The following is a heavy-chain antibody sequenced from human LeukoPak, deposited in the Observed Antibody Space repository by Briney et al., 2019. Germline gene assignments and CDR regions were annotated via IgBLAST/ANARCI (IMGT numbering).Heavy chain of an antibody. CDR2: IYYSGST. V-gene: IGHV4-59*01. Sequence: ETSETLSLTCTVSGGSISSYYWSWIRQPPGKGLEWIGYIYYSGSTNYNPSLKSRVTISVDTSKNQFSLKLSSVTAADTAVYYCARDPRGGDYYYYGMDVWGKGTTVTVSS. CDR3: ARDPRGGDYYYYGMDV. J-gene: IGHJ6*04. D-gene: IGHD3-10*01. CDR1: GGSISSYY.